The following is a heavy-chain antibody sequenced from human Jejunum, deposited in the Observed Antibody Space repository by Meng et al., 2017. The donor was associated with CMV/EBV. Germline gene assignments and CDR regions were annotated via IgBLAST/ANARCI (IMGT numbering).Heavy chain of an antibody. CDR2: ISGSGAGT. CDR1: GFSFSTYA. V-gene: IGHV3-23*01. J-gene: IGHJ4*02. CDR3: AKDIAYGSGRFDH. D-gene: IGHD3-10*01. Sequence: EVQLLESGGGWVQPGGSLRLSCLAAGFSFSTYAMSWVRQAPGKGPEWVSAISGSGAGTYYTDSVKGRFTISRDNSKNTLFLQMNSLRAEDTALYYCAKDIAYGSGRFDHWGQGILVTVSS.